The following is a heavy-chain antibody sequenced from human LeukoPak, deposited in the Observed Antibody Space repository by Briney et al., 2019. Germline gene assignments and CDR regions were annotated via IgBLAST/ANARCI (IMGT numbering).Heavy chain of an antibody. J-gene: IGHJ5*02. V-gene: IGHV4-59*01. CDR2: IYYSGST. CDR3: ARGERWLVGGWFDP. Sequence: PSETLSLTCTVSGGSISSYYWSWIRQPPGKGLEWIGYIYYSGSTNYNPSLKSRVTISVDTSKNQFSLKLSSVTAADTAVYYCARGERWLVGGWFDPWGQGTLVTVSS. CDR1: GGSISSYY. D-gene: IGHD6-19*01.